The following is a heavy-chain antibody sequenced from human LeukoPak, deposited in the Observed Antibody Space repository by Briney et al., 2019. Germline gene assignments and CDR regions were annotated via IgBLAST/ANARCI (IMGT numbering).Heavy chain of an antibody. D-gene: IGHD6-13*01. V-gene: IGHV3-7*01. CDR1: GFTFHTYT. CDR2: IKYDGDEE. CDR3: KSGGAAPGSFDN. J-gene: IGHJ4*02. Sequence: GGSLRLSCEASGFTFHTYTMTWVRQAPGKGLEWVANIKYDGDEEYYVDSVKGRFTISRDNAKNSLYLQLNSLRVEDTAVYYCKSGGAAPGSFDNWGQGTLVTVSP.